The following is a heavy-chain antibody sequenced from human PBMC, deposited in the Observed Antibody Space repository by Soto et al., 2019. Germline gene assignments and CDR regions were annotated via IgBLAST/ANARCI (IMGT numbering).Heavy chain of an antibody. CDR1: GYTFTIYA. Sequence: GASVKVSCKASGYTFTIYAMHWVRQAPGQRLEWMGWINAGNGNTKYSQKFQGRVTITRDTSASTAYMELSSLRSEDTAVYYCARDGSRNRGYSYWYFDLWGRGTLVTVSS. CDR2: INAGNGNT. J-gene: IGHJ2*01. CDR3: ARDGSRNRGYSYWYFDL. D-gene: IGHD5-18*01. V-gene: IGHV1-3*01.